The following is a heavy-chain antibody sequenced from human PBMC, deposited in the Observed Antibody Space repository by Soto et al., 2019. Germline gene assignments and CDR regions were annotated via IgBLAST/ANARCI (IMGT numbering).Heavy chain of an antibody. CDR1: VGSVSSDTHY. J-gene: IGHJ6*02. D-gene: IGHD2-2*02. V-gene: IGHV4-61*01. CDR2: IYSSGST. CDR3: ARFVRSCSGTTCYTRADV. Sequence: SETQSLTCTVSVGSVSSDTHYWSWIRQPPGKRVEWIGFIYSSGSTNYNPSLKSRVTMSVDTSKNQFSLKLRSVIVADTAVYHCARFVRSCSGTTCYTRADVWGQGTTVTVSS.